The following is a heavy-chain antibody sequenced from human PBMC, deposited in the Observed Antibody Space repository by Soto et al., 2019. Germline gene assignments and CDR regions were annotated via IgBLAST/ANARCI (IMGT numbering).Heavy chain of an antibody. V-gene: IGHV3-33*01. CDR2: IWHDGSNK. CDR3: ATLYTTFDC. CDR1: GFTFSTYG. D-gene: IGHD2-2*02. J-gene: IGHJ4*02. Sequence: PGGSLRLSCAASGFTFSTYGMHWARQAPGKGLEWVAVIWHDGSNKYYADSVKGRFTISRDNSKNTLYLQMNSLRAEDTAVYYCATLYTTFDCWGQGTLVTVSS.